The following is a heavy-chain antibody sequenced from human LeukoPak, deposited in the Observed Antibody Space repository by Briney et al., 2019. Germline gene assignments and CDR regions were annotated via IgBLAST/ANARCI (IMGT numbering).Heavy chain of an antibody. CDR1: GGTLSSYA. V-gene: IGHV1-69*04. Sequence: ASVKVSCKASGGTLSSYAISWVRQAPGQGLEWMGRIIPILGIANYAQKFQGRVTITADKSTSTAYMELSSLRSEDTAVYYCARDRLGGYYFDYWGRGTLVTVSS. CDR2: IIPILGIA. J-gene: IGHJ4*02. D-gene: IGHD3-3*01. CDR3: ARDRLGGYYFDY.